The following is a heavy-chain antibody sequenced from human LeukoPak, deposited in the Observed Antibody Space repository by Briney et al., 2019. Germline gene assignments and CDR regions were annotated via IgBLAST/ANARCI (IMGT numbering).Heavy chain of an antibody. D-gene: IGHD2-15*01. J-gene: IGHJ4*02. CDR1: GGSIRSYY. CDR2: IYYSGST. Sequence: PSETLSLTCTVSGGSIRSYYWSWIRQPPGKGLEWIGSIYYSGSTYYNPSLKSRVTISVDTSKNQFSLKLSSVTAADTAVYYCARTYCSGGSCYRFDYWGQGTLVTVSS. CDR3: ARTYCSGGSCYRFDY. V-gene: IGHV4-59*12.